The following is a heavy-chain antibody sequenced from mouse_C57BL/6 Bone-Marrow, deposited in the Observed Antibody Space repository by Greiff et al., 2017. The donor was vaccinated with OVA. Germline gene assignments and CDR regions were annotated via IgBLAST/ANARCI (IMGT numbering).Heavy chain of an antibody. V-gene: IGHV5-9-1*01. CDR1: GFTFSDYG. CDR2: ISSGGSSI. CDR3: AGQLVTPSDY. D-gene: IGHD2-1*01. Sequence: EVILVESGGGLVKPGGSLKLSCAASGFTFSDYGMPWVRQTPEKRLEWVASISSGGSSIYYADTVKGRFTISRDNAKNTLYLQMTSLRSEDTAMYYCAGQLVTPSDYWGEATAPPVSS. J-gene: IGHJ2*01.